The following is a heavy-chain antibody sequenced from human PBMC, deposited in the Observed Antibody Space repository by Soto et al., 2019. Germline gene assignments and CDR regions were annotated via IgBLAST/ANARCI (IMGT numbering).Heavy chain of an antibody. Sequence: SETLSLTCAVSGGSISSSNWWSWVRQPPGKGLEWIGEIYHSGSTNYNPSLKSRVTISVDKSKNQFSLKLSSVTAADTAVYYCARWFGYSYGYHYYYYGMDVWGQGTTVTSP. CDR1: GGSISSSNW. CDR2: IYHSGST. CDR3: ARWFGYSYGYHYYYYGMDV. J-gene: IGHJ6*02. V-gene: IGHV4-4*02. D-gene: IGHD5-18*01.